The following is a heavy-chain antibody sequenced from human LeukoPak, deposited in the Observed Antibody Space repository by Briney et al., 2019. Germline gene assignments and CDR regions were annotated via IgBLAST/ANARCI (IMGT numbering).Heavy chain of an antibody. D-gene: IGHD2/OR15-2a*01. CDR1: GGSFSGYY. Sequence: NPSETLSLTCAVYGGSFSGYYWSWIRQPPGKGLEWIGEINHSGSTNYNPSLKSRVTISVDTSKNQFSLKLSSVTAADTAVYYCARTKRLSFDYWGQGTLVTVSS. CDR2: INHSGST. J-gene: IGHJ4*02. V-gene: IGHV4-34*01. CDR3: ARTKRLSFDY.